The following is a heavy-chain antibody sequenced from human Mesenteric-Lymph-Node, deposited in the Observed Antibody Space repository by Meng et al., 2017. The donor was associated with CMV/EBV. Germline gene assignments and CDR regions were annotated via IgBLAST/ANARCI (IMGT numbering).Heavy chain of an antibody. CDR1: GGSVNSYHY. CDR3: ARVGESLNAFDI. Sequence: SETLSLTCTVSGGSVNSYHYWSWIRQPPGKGLEWIGYTYYSGDTNFSPSLKSRATISVDTSKNQFSLKLTSVTAADTAVYFCARVGESLNAFDIWGQGTMVTVSS. J-gene: IGHJ3*02. CDR2: TYYSGDT. D-gene: IGHD1-26*01. V-gene: IGHV4-59*02.